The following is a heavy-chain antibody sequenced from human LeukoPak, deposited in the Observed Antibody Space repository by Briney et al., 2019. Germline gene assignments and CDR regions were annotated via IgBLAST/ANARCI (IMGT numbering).Heavy chain of an antibody. CDR2: IYYSGST. Sequence: PSETLSLTCTVSGGSISSSSYYWGWIRQPPGKGLEWIGSIYYSGSTYYNPSLKSRVTISVDTSKNQFSLKLSSVTAADTAVYYCARGWDYYDSSGYVGWFDPWGQGTLVTVSS. J-gene: IGHJ5*02. D-gene: IGHD3-22*01. V-gene: IGHV4-39*07. CDR3: ARGWDYYDSSGYVGWFDP. CDR1: GGSISSSSYY.